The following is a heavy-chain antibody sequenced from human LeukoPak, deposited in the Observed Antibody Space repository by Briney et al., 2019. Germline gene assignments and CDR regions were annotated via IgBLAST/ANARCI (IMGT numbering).Heavy chain of an antibody. J-gene: IGHJ4*02. V-gene: IGHV1-46*01. CDR3: ARGQNKCLGH. Sequence: ASVKVSCKASGYTFTNYFMHWVRQVPGQGLEWMGVINPTGGGTTYAQRFQGRVTMTRDTSTSTVHMELSSLRSEDTAVYYCARGQNKCLGHWGQGTLVTVSS. CDR1: GYTFTNYF. CDR2: INPTGGGT. D-gene: IGHD2/OR15-2a*01.